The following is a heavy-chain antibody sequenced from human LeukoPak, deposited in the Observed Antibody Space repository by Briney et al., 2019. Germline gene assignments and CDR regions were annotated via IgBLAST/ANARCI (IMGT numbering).Heavy chain of an antibody. CDR3: ARALVGRGRLFDY. CDR2: INHSGST. Sequence: SETLSLTCAVYGGSFSGYYWSWIRQPPGKELEWIGEINHSGSTYYNPSLKSRVTISVDTSKNQFSLKVSSVTAADTAVYYCARALVGRGRLFDYWGQGTLVTVSS. V-gene: IGHV4-34*09. CDR1: GGSFSGYY. J-gene: IGHJ4*02. D-gene: IGHD6-6*01.